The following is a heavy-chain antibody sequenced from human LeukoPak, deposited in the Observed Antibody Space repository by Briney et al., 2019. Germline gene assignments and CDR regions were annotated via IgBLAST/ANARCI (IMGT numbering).Heavy chain of an antibody. CDR2: MRQDGSEK. D-gene: IGHD3-16*01. CDR1: GFTFSSHL. V-gene: IGHV3-7*01. J-gene: IGHJ4*02. CDR3: AREGEAFYY. Sequence: GGSLRLSCAASGFTFSSHLISWVRQAPGKGLEWAANMRQDGSEKFYADSVKGRFTISRDNAKNSLYLQMNSLRVEDTAVYYCAREGEAFYYWGQGTLVTVSS.